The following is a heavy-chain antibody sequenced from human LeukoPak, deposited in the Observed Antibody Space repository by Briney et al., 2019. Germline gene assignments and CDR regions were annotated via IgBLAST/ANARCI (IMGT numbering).Heavy chain of an antibody. CDR3: ATGNYHAFDI. D-gene: IGHD1-7*01. V-gene: IGHV3-74*01. Sequence: GGSLRLSCAASGFTFSSYWMHWVRQAPGKGLVWVSCLNSDGSSSRYADSVRGRFTISRDNAKNTLYLQMNSLRAEDTAVYYCATGNYHAFDIWGQGTMVTVSS. J-gene: IGHJ3*02. CDR1: GFTFSSYW. CDR2: LNSDGSSS.